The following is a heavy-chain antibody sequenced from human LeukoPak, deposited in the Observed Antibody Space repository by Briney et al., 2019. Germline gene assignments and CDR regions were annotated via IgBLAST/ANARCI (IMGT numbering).Heavy chain of an antibody. CDR2: ISSSSSYI. CDR3: ARGNSSWYSYFDY. D-gene: IGHD6-13*01. CDR1: GFTFSSHS. J-gene: IGHJ4*02. Sequence: PGGSLRLSCAASGFTFSSHSMNWVRQAPGKGLEWVSSISSSSSYIYYADSVKGRFTISRDNAKNSLYLQMNSLRAEDTAVYYCARGNSSWYSYFDYWGQGTLVTVSS. V-gene: IGHV3-21*01.